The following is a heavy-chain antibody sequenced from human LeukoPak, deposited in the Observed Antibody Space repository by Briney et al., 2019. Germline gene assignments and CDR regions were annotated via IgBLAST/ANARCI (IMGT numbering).Heavy chain of an antibody. V-gene: IGHV3-53*01. CDR3: ARSYSSSWLGYYYYYMDV. D-gene: IGHD6-13*01. J-gene: IGHJ6*03. Sequence: GGSLRLSCAASGFTVSSNYMSWARQAPGKGLEWVSVIYSGGSTYYADSVKGRFTISRDNSKNTLYLQMNSLRAEDTAVYYCARSYSSSWLGYYYYYMDVWSKGTTVTISS. CDR2: IYSGGST. CDR1: GFTVSSNY.